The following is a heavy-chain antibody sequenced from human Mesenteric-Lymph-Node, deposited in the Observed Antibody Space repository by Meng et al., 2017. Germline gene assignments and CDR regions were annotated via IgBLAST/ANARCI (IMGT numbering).Heavy chain of an antibody. Sequence: SETLSLTCGISGYSIGSGYYWAWIRQPPGKGLEWIGTISHSGVTYYNPSLKSRLTISVDTSKNQFSLRLNSVTAADTAIYYCARIDESRYGGHGSQADCWGQGTLVTVSS. CDR1: GYSIGSGYY. D-gene: IGHD5-12*01. CDR3: ARIDESRYGGHGSQADC. CDR2: ISHSGVT. V-gene: IGHV4-38-2*01. J-gene: IGHJ4*02.